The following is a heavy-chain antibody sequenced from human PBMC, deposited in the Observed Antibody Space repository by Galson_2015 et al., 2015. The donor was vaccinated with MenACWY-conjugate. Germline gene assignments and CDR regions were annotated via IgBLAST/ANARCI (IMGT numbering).Heavy chain of an antibody. CDR1: GFTFSSYE. V-gene: IGHV3-48*03. CDR2: ISSTGNTI. J-gene: IGHJ4*02. CDR3: ARGYRTSGNRPSDH. Sequence: SLRLSCAASGFTFSSYEMNWVRQAPGKGLEWISYISSTGNTIYYTDPVKGRFTISRDNAKNSLYLQMNILRVEDTAIYYCARGYRTSGNRPSDHWGQGTLVTVSS. D-gene: IGHD6-13*01.